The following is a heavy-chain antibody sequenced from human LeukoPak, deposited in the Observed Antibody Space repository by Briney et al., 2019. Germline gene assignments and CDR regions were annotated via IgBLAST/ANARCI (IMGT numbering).Heavy chain of an antibody. CDR1: GGSVSNYY. Sequence: SETLSLTCSVSGGSVSNYYWSWIRQPPGKGLEWIGYVYYTGSTNYNPSLKSRVTMFEDKSKNQFSLRLYSVTIADTAVYYCARHFAYSSSSYFDYWGQGSLVTVSS. J-gene: IGHJ4*02. CDR2: VYYTGST. V-gene: IGHV4-59*08. D-gene: IGHD6-6*01. CDR3: ARHFAYSSSSYFDY.